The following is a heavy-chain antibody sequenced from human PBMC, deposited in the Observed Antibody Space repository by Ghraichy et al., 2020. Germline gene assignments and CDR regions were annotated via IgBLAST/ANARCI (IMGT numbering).Heavy chain of an antibody. CDR1: GFTFSSYS. D-gene: IGHD3-16*02. CDR2: ISSSSSTI. V-gene: IGHV3-48*02. CDR3: ARFPYDYVWGSYRGVYAFDI. J-gene: IGHJ3*02. Sequence: GGSLRLSCAAPGFTFSSYSMNWVRQAPGKGLEWVSYISSSSSTIYYADSVKGRFTISRDNAKNSLYLQMNSLRDEDTAIYYCARFPYDYVWGSYRGVYAFDIWGQGTMVTVSS.